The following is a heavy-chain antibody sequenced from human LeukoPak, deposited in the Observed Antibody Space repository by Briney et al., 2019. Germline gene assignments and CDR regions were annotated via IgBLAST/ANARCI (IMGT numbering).Heavy chain of an antibody. D-gene: IGHD6-13*01. Sequence: SQTLSLTCAISGDSVSSNSAAWNWIRQSPSRNLEWLGRTYYRSKWYNDYAVSVTSRITINPDTSKNQFSLQLNSVTPEDTAVYYCAGQYSSGWSYYYGLDVWGKGTTVTVSS. CDR3: AGQYSSGWSYYYGLDV. V-gene: IGHV6-1*01. CDR2: TYYRSKWYN. J-gene: IGHJ6*04. CDR1: GDSVSSNSAA.